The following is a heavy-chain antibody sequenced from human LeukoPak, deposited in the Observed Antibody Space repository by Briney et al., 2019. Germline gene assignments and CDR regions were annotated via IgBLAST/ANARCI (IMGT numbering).Heavy chain of an antibody. J-gene: IGHJ6*02. Sequence: GGSLRLSCAASGFTFSSYGMHWVRQAPGKGLEWVAVISYDGSNKYYADSVKGRFTISRDNSKNTLYLQMNSLRAEDTAVYYCAKDWVYCTNGVCYPANYYGMDVWGQGTTVTVSS. D-gene: IGHD2-8*01. CDR1: GFTFSSYG. V-gene: IGHV3-30*18. CDR3: AKDWVYCTNGVCYPANYYGMDV. CDR2: ISYDGSNK.